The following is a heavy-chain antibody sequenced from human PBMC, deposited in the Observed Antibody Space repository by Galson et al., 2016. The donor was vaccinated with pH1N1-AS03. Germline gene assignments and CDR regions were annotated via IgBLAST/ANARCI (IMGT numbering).Heavy chain of an antibody. J-gene: IGHJ4*02. CDR2: VYDRVNT. Sequence: SETLSLTCAVSGGSISSHYWSWIRQSPGKGLEWIGYVYDRVNTNYNPSLKSRVTISVDTSKNQFSLNLSSVTAADTAVYYCSRLVGQAFAYRGQGMLVTVSS. CDR3: SRLVGQAFAY. V-gene: IGHV4-59*11. CDR1: GGSISSHY.